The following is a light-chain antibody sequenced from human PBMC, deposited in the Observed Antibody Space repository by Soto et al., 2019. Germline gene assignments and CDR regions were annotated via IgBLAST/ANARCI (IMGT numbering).Light chain of an antibody. CDR1: QTISSW. CDR2: KAS. J-gene: IGKJ5*01. Sequence: IKMPQCPSNLFGFVGVPVTSTCRASQTISSWLAWYQQKPGKAPKLLIYKASTLKSGVPSRFSGSGSGTEFTLTISSLEPEDFAVYYCQQRSNWPFTFGQGTRLEIK. CDR3: QQRSNWPFT. V-gene: IGKV1-5*03.